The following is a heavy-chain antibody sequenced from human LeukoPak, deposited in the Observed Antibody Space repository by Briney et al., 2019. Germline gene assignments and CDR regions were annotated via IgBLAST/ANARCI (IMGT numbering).Heavy chain of an antibody. V-gene: IGHV4-39*01. Sequence: SETLSLTCTVSGGSISSSNYYWGWIRQPPGKGLEWIGSIYYSGSTYYNPSLKSRVTISVDTSKNQFSLTLSSVTPPDTAVYYCARLDGYCSGGSCYSVSFVAPWGQGTLVTVSS. J-gene: IGHJ5*02. CDR2: IYYSGST. CDR1: GGSISSSNYY. CDR3: ARLDGYCSGGSCYSVSFVAP. D-gene: IGHD2-15*01.